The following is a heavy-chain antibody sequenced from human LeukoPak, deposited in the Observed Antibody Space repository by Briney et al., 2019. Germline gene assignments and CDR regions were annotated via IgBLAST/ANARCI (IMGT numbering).Heavy chain of an antibody. J-gene: IGHJ4*02. Sequence: ASVKVSCKASGYTFTSYYMHWVRQAPGQGLEWMGWINTNTGNPTYAQGFTGRFVFSLDTSVSTAYLQISSLKAEDTAVYYCVRGYSSGWYGIFDYWGQGTLVTVSS. CDR1: GYTFTSYY. CDR2: INTNTGNP. V-gene: IGHV7-4-1*02. D-gene: IGHD6-19*01. CDR3: VRGYSSGWYGIFDY.